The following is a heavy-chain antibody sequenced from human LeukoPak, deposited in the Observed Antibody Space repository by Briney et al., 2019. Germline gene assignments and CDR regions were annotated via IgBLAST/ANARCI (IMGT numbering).Heavy chain of an antibody. Sequence: SETLSLTCAVYGGCFSGYYWSWIRQPPGKGLEWIGEINHSGSTNYNPSLKSRVTISVDTSKNQFSLKLSSVTAADTAVYYCASAERGYWGQGTLVTVSS. CDR1: GGCFSGYY. J-gene: IGHJ4*02. V-gene: IGHV4-34*01. CDR3: ASAERGY. CDR2: INHSGST.